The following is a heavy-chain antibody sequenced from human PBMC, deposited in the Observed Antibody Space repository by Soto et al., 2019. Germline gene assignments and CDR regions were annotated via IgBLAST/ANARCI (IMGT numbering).Heavy chain of an antibody. J-gene: IGHJ6*02. CDR1: GFDFSNSW. D-gene: IGHD2-15*01. CDR3: AKDTAYAMDV. Sequence: EVQLVESGGGLVQPGGSLRLSGAASGFDFSNSWIHWVRQGPGKGLVWVSHINSDGSGTTYADSVKGRLTISRDNAKNTVYLQMNSLRAEDTAVYYCAKDTAYAMDVWGQGTTVTVSS. V-gene: IGHV3-74*01. CDR2: INSDGSGT.